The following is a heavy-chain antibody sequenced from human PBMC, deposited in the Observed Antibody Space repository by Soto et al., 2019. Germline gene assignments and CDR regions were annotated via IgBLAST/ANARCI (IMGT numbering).Heavy chain of an antibody. J-gene: IGHJ6*02. D-gene: IGHD2-2*01. CDR3: ATDTSDTVDYAMDF. CDR1: DASLSKAW. CDR2: IKRKVDGETT. V-gene: IGHV3-15*07. Sequence: EVQLVESAGNLVKPGGSLRLACGGSDASLSKAWLNWVRQGPGKGLEWVGRIKRKVDGETTDYAAPVKGRFTISRDDSINTLYLQMNSLKTDDTAVYYCATDTSDTVDYAMDFWGQGTTVTVSS.